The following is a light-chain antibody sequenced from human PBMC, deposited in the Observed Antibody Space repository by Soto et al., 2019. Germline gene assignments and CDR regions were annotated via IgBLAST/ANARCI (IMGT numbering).Light chain of an antibody. J-gene: IGLJ1*01. V-gene: IGLV2-14*03. Sequence: QSALTQPASVSGSPGQSITISCTGTSSDVGYYNYVSWYQHLPGKAPKLIIYDVTNRPSGVSNRFSGSKSGNTSSLSISGFQAEDEADYYCNSYTTSGTYVFGSGTKLTVL. CDR2: DVT. CDR1: SSDVGYYNY. CDR3: NSYTTSGTYV.